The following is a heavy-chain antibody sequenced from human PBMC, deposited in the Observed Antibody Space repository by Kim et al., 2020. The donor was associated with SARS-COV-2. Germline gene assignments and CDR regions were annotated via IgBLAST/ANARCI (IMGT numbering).Heavy chain of an antibody. CDR3: ARDSYSSGWYGSWFDP. CDR1: GFTFSSYS. Sequence: GGSLRLSCAASGFTFSSYSMNWVRQAPGKGLEWVSSISSSSSYIYYAGSVKGRFTISRDNSKNSLYLQMNSLRAEDTAVYYCARDSYSSGWYGSWFDPWGQGTLVTVSS. CDR2: ISSSSSYI. J-gene: IGHJ5*02. D-gene: IGHD6-19*01. V-gene: IGHV3-21*01.